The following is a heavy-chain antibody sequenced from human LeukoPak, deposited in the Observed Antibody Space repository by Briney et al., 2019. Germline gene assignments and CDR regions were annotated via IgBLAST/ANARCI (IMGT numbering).Heavy chain of an antibody. CDR2: IIPIFGTA. CDR1: GGTFSSYA. V-gene: IGHV1-69*13. J-gene: IGHJ4*02. D-gene: IGHD3-22*01. CDR3: ARAWDYDSSGYSYLTHFDY. Sequence: SVKVSCKVSGGTFSSYAISWVRQAPGQGLEWMGGIIPIFGTANYAQKFQGRVTITADESTSTAYMELSSLRSEDTAVYYCARAWDYDSSGYSYLTHFDYWGQGTLVTVSS.